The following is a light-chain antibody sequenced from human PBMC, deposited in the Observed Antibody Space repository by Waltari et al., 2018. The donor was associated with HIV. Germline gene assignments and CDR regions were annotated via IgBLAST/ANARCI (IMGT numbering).Light chain of an antibody. CDR2: DVS. J-gene: IGLJ1*01. V-gene: IGLV2-11*01. Sequence: QSALTQPRSVSGSPGQSVTISCTGTSSDVGNYNYVSSYQQHPGKAPKLMIYDVSKLPSWVPVRCSGSKSGNTASLTISGLQAEDEADYYCCSYAGSYVFGIGTEVTVL. CDR1: SSDVGNYNY. CDR3: CSYAGSYV.